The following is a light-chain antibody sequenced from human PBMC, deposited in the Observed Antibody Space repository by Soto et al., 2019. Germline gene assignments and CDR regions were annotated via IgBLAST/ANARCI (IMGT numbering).Light chain of an antibody. CDR1: NSNIGAGYD. V-gene: IGLV1-40*01. CDR3: QSYDSRLSGV. CDR2: DNK. J-gene: IGLJ3*02. Sequence: QLVLTHPPSVSGAPGKSITISCTGSNSNIGAGYDVHGYKQLPGTAPKLLIYDNKKRPSGVPDRFTGSKSGSSASLAITGLQAEDEADYYCQSYDSRLSGVFGGGTKVTVL.